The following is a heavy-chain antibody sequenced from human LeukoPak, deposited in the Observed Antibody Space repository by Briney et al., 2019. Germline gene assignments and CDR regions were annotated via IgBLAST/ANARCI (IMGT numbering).Heavy chain of an antibody. D-gene: IGHD3-3*01. Sequence: GGSLRLSCAASGFTFSSYWMSWVRQAPGKGLAWVANINQDGSEKYYVDSVKGRFTISRDNAKNSLYLQMNSLRAEDTAVYYCGGEYDFWSGYSYWGQGTLVTVSS. V-gene: IGHV3-7*01. CDR3: GGEYDFWSGYSY. J-gene: IGHJ4*02. CDR2: INQDGSEK. CDR1: GFTFSSYW.